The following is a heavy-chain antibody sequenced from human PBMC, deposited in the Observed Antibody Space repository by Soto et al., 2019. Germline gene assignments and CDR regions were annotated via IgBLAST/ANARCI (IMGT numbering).Heavy chain of an antibody. V-gene: IGHV3-74*01. CDR1: GFTFSSFW. CDR2: INSEGTDS. Sequence: EVQLVESGGTSVQPGGSLRLSCAASGFTFSSFWMHWVRRTPGKGLVWVSHINSEGTDSTYADSVKGRFTISRDNAENTLYLQMHSLRAEDTAVYSCVRDEPLYGLDVWGQGTTVTVSS. CDR3: VRDEPLYGLDV. J-gene: IGHJ6*02.